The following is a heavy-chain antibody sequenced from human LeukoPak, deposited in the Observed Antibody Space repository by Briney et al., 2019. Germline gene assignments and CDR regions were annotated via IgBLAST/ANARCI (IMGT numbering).Heavy chain of an antibody. J-gene: IGHJ2*01. CDR3: ARDYGYDSRSWYFVL. Sequence: SETLSLTCTVSGGSINSYYWSWIRQPAGKGLEWIGRVYTTGTTNYNPSLKSRVTMSVDTSKNQFSLKVNSVTAADTAVYFCARDYGYDSRSWYFVLWGRGTLVTVSS. CDR2: VYTTGTT. D-gene: IGHD3-22*01. V-gene: IGHV4-4*07. CDR1: GGSINSYY.